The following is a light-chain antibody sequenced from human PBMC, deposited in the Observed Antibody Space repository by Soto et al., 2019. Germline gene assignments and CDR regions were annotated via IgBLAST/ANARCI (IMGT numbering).Light chain of an antibody. CDR1: QGVRSS. CDR2: GAS. CDR3: LQDINYPWT. V-gene: IGKV1-6*01. J-gene: IGKJ1*01. Sequence: IQMTQSPSSLSASAGDRVTITCRASQGVRSSLDWYQQKPGKPPKVLIYGASNLQSGVPPRFSGSGSGTDFTLAISSLQPEDSATYYCLQDINYPWTFGQGTKVEIK.